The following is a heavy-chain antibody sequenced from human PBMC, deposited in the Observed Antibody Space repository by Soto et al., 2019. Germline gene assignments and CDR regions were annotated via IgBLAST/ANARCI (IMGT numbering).Heavy chain of an antibody. Sequence: QVQLVQSGAEVKKPGASVKVSCKASGYTFTSYGISWVRQAPGHGLEWMGWISAYNGNTNYAQKLQGRVTMTTDTSRSTAYMELRSLRSDDTAVYYCARDFRYCSGGSCYPKGKPTHNWFDPWGQGTLVTVSS. J-gene: IGHJ5*02. CDR1: GYTFTSYG. D-gene: IGHD2-15*01. V-gene: IGHV1-18*01. CDR2: ISAYNGNT. CDR3: ARDFRYCSGGSCYPKGKPTHNWFDP.